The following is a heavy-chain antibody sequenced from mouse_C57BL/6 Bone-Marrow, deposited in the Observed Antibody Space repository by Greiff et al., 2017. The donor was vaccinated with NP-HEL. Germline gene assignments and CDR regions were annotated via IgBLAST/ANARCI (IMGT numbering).Heavy chain of an antibody. Sequence: QVQLQQSGAELARPGASVKLSCKASGYAFTSYGISWVKQRSGQGLEWIGEIYPRSGNTYYNEKFQGQATLTADKSSSTAYMELRSLTSEDSAVYFCARSSPYYFDYWGQGTTLTVSS. CDR3: ARSSPYYFDY. CDR2: IYPRSGNT. V-gene: IGHV1-81*01. CDR1: GYAFTSYG. J-gene: IGHJ2*01.